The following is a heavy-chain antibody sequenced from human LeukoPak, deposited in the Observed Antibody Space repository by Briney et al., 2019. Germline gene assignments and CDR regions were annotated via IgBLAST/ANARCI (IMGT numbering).Heavy chain of an antibody. CDR1: GVSISSYY. J-gene: IGHJ4*02. V-gene: IGHV4-59*01. D-gene: IGHD5-24*01. CDR2: IYYSGST. Sequence: SETLSLTCTVSGVSISSYYWSWIRQPPGKGREWIGYIYYSGSTNYNPSLKSRITISVDTSKNQFSLKLSSVTAADTAVYYCARGIVEMATIEGFDYWGQGTLVTVSS. CDR3: ARGIVEMATIEGFDY.